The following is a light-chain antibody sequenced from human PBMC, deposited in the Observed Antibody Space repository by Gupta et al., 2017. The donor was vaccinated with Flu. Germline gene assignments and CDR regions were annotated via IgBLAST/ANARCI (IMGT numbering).Light chain of an antibody. CDR3: QYYGNSPPS. CDR2: AAY. CDR1: QTISANY. Sequence: EVVLTQSPGTLSLSPGERATLSCRASQTISANYFAWYRQKSGQPPRLLIYAAYARASGIPDRFSGSRSGTDFTLTISRLEPEDFAVYYCQYYGNSPPSFGGGTNVEMK. J-gene: IGKJ4*01. V-gene: IGKV3-20*01.